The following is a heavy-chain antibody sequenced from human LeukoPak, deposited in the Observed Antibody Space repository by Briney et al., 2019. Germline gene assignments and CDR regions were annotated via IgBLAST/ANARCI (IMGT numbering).Heavy chain of an antibody. Sequence: GGSLRLSCAASGFTFTNYVMSWVRQAPGKGLEWVSTISGGGGSTYYADSVKGRFTISRDNSKNTLYLQMNSLRAEDTALYYCAKGAGYSYGFHFDYWGQGTLVTVSS. D-gene: IGHD5-18*01. CDR3: AKGAGYSYGFHFDY. J-gene: IGHJ4*02. CDR2: ISGGGGST. CDR1: GFTFTNYV. V-gene: IGHV3-23*01.